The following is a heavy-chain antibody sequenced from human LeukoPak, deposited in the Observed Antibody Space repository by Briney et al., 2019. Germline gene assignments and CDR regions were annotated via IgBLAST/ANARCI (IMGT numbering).Heavy chain of an antibody. J-gene: IGHJ4*02. CDR2: IIPIFGTA. V-gene: IGHV1-69*13. CDR3: ARAIRDYYGSGSYYNWDY. D-gene: IGHD3-10*01. CDR1: GGTFSSYA. Sequence: ASVKVSCKASGGTFSSYAISWVRQAPGQGLEWMGGIIPIFGTANYAQKFQGRVTITADESTSTAYMELSSLRSEDTAVYYCARAIRDYYGSGSYYNWDYWGQGTLVTVSS.